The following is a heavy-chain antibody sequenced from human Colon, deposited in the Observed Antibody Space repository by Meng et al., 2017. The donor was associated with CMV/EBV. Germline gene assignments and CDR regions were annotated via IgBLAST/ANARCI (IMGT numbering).Heavy chain of an antibody. D-gene: IGHD1-26*01. CDR2: ICDGDHA. V-gene: IGHV3-53*01. CDR3: VRGSGLSGSFPGY. J-gene: IGHJ4*02. CDR1: GFTFNIGH. Sequence: GESLKISCVASGFTFNIGHMNWVRQAPGKGLEWVSVICDGDHADYADSVRGRFTMSRDNAKSFVFLQMSSLRAEDTAMYFCVRGSGLSGSFPGYWGQGTLVTVSS.